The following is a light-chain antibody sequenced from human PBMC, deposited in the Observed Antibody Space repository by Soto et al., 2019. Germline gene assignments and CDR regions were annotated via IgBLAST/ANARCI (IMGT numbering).Light chain of an antibody. CDR2: WAS. CDR1: QSVLYSSNNKNC. Sequence: DIVMTQSPDSLAVSLGERATINCKSSQSVLYSSNNKNCLAWYQQKPGQPPKLLIYWASTRESGVPDRFSGRGSETDFTPTISSLQSEDVAVYYCQQYYSSPVAFGQGTKLEI. V-gene: IGKV4-1*01. CDR3: QQYYSSPVA. J-gene: IGKJ2*01.